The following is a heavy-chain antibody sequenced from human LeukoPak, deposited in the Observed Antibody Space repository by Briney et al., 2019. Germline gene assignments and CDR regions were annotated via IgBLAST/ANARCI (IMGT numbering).Heavy chain of an antibody. Sequence: ASVKVSCKVSGYTLTELSMHWVRQAPGKGLEWMGGFDPEDGETIYAQKFQGRVTMTKDTSTDTAYMELSRLRSDDTAVYYCARASFPSYYMDVWGKGTTVIVSS. CDR2: FDPEDGET. J-gene: IGHJ6*03. CDR3: ARASFPSYYMDV. CDR1: GYTLTELS. D-gene: IGHD5-12*01. V-gene: IGHV1-24*01.